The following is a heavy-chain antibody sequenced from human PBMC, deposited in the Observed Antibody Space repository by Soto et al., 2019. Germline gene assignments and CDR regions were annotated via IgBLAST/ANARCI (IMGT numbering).Heavy chain of an antibody. Sequence: TSETLSVTCTVAGGSISSSSYYWSWIRQPPGKGLEWIGSIYYSGSTYYNPSLKSRVTISVDTSKNQFSLQLSSVTAADTAVYYCARRDGYNGPWYYYGMDVWGQRTTVTVS. V-gene: IGHV4-39*01. CDR1: GGSISSSSYY. CDR2: IYYSGST. CDR3: ARRDGYNGPWYYYGMDV. D-gene: IGHD5-18*01. J-gene: IGHJ6*02.